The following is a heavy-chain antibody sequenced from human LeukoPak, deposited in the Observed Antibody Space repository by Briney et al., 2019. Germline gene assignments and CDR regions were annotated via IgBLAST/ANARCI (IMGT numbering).Heavy chain of an antibody. Sequence: PGGSLRLSCAASGFTFSSYSMNWVRQAPGKGLEWVSYISNSGSTIYYADSVKGRFFISRDNAKNSLYLQMNSLRAEDTAVYYCARGYCSGGSCYSYYYYNYMDVWGKGTTVTVSS. CDR3: ARGYCSGGSCYSYYYYNYMDV. CDR1: GFTFSSYS. V-gene: IGHV3-48*04. CDR2: ISNSGSTI. D-gene: IGHD2-15*01. J-gene: IGHJ6*03.